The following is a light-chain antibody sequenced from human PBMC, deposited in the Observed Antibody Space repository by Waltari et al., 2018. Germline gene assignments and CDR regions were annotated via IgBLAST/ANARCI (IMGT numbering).Light chain of an antibody. CDR3: VQTKEFPLT. J-gene: IGKJ5*01. CDR1: QSLIYSDVKTY. Sequence: DIVMTQTPLPLSVTPGQPASISCKSSQSLIYSDVKTYLHWYLQKPGQPPQLLIYKVSNRFSGVSDKFSGSGSGTDFTLKISRVEAEDVGVYYCVQTKEFPLTFGQGTRLEIK. CDR2: KVS. V-gene: IGKV2D-29*01.